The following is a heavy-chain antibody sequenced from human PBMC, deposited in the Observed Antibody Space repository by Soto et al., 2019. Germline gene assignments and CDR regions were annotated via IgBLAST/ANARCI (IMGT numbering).Heavy chain of an antibody. J-gene: IGHJ5*02. V-gene: IGHV4-39*01. Sequence: SETLSLTSAVSGCNISNSRYYRAWIRQPPGKGLEWIGSIYHTGNTYYNPSLRSRVTISVDTSKNQFSLKLTSVTAADTAVYYCARDYYDSSDYTTNWFDPWGQGTLVTVSS. CDR1: GCNISNSRYY. D-gene: IGHD3-22*01. CDR2: IYHTGNT. CDR3: ARDYYDSSDYTTNWFDP.